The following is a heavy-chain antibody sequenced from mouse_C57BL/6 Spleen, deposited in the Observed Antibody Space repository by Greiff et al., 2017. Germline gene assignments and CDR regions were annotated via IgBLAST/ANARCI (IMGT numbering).Heavy chain of an antibody. V-gene: IGHV1-50*01. J-gene: IGHJ2*01. Sequence: QVQLQQPGAELVKPGASVKLSCKASGYTFTSYWMQWVKQRPGQGLEWIGEIDPSDSYTNYNQKFKGKATLTVDTSSSTAYMQLISLTSEDSAVYYCARTGNENYWGQGTTLTVSS. CDR2: IDPSDSYT. D-gene: IGHD2-1*01. CDR3: ARTGNENY. CDR1: GYTFTSYW.